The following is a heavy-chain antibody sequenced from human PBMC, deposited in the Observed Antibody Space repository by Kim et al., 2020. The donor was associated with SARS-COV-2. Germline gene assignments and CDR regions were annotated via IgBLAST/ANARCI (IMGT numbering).Heavy chain of an antibody. CDR2: IYYSGST. J-gene: IGHJ4*02. D-gene: IGHD2-2*01. CDR3: ARGYCSSTSCYFFDY. Sequence: SETLSLTCTVSGGSISSSSYYWGWIRQPPGKGLEWIGSIYYSGSTYYNPSLKSRVTISVDTSKNQFSLKLSSVTAADTAVYYCARGYCSSTSCYFFDYWGQGTLVTVSS. CDR1: GGSISSSSYY. V-gene: IGHV4-39*07.